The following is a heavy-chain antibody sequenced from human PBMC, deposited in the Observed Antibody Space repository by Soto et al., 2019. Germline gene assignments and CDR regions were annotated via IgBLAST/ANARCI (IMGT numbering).Heavy chain of an antibody. Sequence: QVQLVQSGAEVKKPGASVKVSCKASGYTFTSYGISWVRQAPGQGLEWMGWISAYNGNTNYAQKLQGRVTMTTDTSTSTAYMELRSLRSDDTAAYYCARDSVGGEPYYYYGMDVWGQGTTVTVSS. V-gene: IGHV1-18*04. CDR1: GYTFTSYG. D-gene: IGHD7-27*01. CDR3: ARDSVGGEPYYYYGMDV. J-gene: IGHJ6*02. CDR2: ISAYNGNT.